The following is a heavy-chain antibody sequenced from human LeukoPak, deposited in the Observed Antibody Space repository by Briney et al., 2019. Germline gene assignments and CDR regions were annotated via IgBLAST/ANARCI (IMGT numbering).Heavy chain of an antibody. CDR1: GFTFSSYS. Sequence: GGSLRLSCAASGFTFSSYSMNWVRQAPGRGLEWVSSISSSSSYIYYADSVKGRFTISRDNAKNSLYLQMNSLRAEDTAVYYCARFGDYYGPDVHDFDYWGQGTLVTVSS. D-gene: IGHD3-10*01. CDR3: ARFGDYYGPDVHDFDY. J-gene: IGHJ4*02. V-gene: IGHV3-21*01. CDR2: ISSSSSYI.